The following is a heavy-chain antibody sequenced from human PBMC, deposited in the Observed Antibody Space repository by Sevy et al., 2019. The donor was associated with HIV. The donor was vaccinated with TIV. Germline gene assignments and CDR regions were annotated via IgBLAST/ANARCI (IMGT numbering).Heavy chain of an antibody. J-gene: IGHJ1*01. CDR1: GFTFSSNW. D-gene: IGHD4-17*01. CDR2: INSDGSST. Sequence: GGSLRLSCAASGFTFSSNWMHWVRQAPGKGLVWVSRINSDGSSTNYADSVKGRFTISRDNAKNTLYLQMNSLRAEDTAVYYCARDAFVLVTTGGKKDGHFQHWGQGALVTVSS. CDR3: ARDAFVLVTTGGKKDGHFQH. V-gene: IGHV3-74*01.